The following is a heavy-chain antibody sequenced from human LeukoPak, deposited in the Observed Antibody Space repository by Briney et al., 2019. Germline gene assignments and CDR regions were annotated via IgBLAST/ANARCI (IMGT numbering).Heavy chain of an antibody. CDR3: ARECSSCTNWFDP. J-gene: IGHJ5*02. D-gene: IGHD6-6*01. CDR2: MNPNSGNT. CDR1: GYTFTSYD. Sequence: ASVKVSCKASGYTFTSYDINWVRQATGQGLEWMGWMNPNSGNTGYAQKFQGRVTMTRNTSISTAYMELSSLRSEDTAVYYCARECSSCTNWFDPWGQGTLVTVSS. V-gene: IGHV1-8*01.